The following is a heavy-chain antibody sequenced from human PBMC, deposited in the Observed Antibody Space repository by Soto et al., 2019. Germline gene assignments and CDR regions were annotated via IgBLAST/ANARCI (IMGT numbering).Heavy chain of an antibody. CDR3: ARDPPIAVAEGVYFDY. J-gene: IGHJ4*02. D-gene: IGHD6-19*01. CDR2: ISSSGSTI. Sequence: GGSLRLSCAASGFTFSDYYMSWIRQAPGKGLEWVSYISSSGSTIYYADSVKGRFTISRDNAKNSLYLQMNSLRAEDTAVYYCARDPPIAVAEGVYFDYWGQGTLVTVSS. V-gene: IGHV3-11*01. CDR1: GFTFSDYY.